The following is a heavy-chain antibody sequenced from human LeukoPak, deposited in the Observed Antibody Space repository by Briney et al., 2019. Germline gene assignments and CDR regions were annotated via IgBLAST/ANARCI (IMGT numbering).Heavy chain of an antibody. Sequence: RSETLSLTCTVSGGSISSYYWSWIRQPPGKGLEWIGYIYYSGSTNYNPSLKSRVTISVDTSKNQFSLKLSSVTAADTAVYYCARDSSGWYHWFDPWGQGTLVTVSS. CDR2: IYYSGST. V-gene: IGHV4-59*01. D-gene: IGHD6-19*01. CDR1: GGSISSYY. J-gene: IGHJ5*02. CDR3: ARDSSGWYHWFDP.